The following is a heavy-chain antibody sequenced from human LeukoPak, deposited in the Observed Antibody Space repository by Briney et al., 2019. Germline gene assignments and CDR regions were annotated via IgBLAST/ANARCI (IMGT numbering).Heavy chain of an antibody. J-gene: IGHJ5*02. D-gene: IGHD6-13*01. V-gene: IGHV3-23*01. Sequence: AGGSLRLSCAASGFTFSSYAMSWVRQAPGKGLEWVSAISGSGGSTYYADSVKGRFTISRDNSKNTLYLQMNSLRAEDTAVYYCAKMGIAAAGTGWFDPWGQGTLVTVSS. CDR1: GFTFSSYA. CDR2: ISGSGGST. CDR3: AKMGIAAAGTGWFDP.